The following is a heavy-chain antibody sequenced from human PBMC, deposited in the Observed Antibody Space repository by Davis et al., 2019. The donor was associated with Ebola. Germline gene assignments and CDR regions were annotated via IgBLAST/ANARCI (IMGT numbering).Heavy chain of an antibody. CDR2: IYSGGST. Sequence: GGSLRLSCAASGFTVSSNYMSWVRQAPGKGLEWVSVIYSGGSTYYADSVRGRFTISRDNAKNSLYLQMNSLRAEDTAVYYCARAGWLGNFDYWGQGTLVTVSS. D-gene: IGHD5-24*01. J-gene: IGHJ4*02. V-gene: IGHV3-53*01. CDR1: GFTVSSNY. CDR3: ARAGWLGNFDY.